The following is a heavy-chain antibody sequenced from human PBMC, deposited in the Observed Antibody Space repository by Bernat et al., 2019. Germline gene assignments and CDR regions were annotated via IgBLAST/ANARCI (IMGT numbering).Heavy chain of an antibody. Sequence: QVQLVQSGAEVKKPGASVKVSCKASGYTFTGYYMHWVRQAPGQGLEWMGWINPNSGGTNYAQKFQGWVTMTRDTSISTAYMELSRLRSDDTAVYYCAGGGLAYYYYYYMDVWGKGTTVTVSS. J-gene: IGHJ6*03. V-gene: IGHV1-2*04. CDR2: INPNSGGT. CDR3: AGGGLAYYYYYYMDV. CDR1: GYTFTGYY. D-gene: IGHD3-16*01.